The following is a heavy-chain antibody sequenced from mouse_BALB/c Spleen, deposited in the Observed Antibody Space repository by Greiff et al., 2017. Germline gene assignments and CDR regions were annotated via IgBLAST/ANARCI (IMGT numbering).Heavy chain of an antibody. Sequence: EVQLQESGAELVRSGASVKLSCTASGFNIKDYYMHWVKQRPEQGLEWIGWIDPENGDTEYAPKFQGKATMTADTSSNTAYLQLSSLTSEDTAVYYCNPYYYGSSYKIYWGQGTLVTVSA. CDR2: IDPENGDT. J-gene: IGHJ3*01. D-gene: IGHD1-1*01. CDR1: GFNIKDYY. CDR3: NPYYYGSSYKIY. V-gene: IGHV14-4*02.